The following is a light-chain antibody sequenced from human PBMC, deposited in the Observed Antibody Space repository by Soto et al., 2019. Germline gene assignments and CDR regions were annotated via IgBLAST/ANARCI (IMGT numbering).Light chain of an antibody. J-gene: IGKJ4*01. V-gene: IGKV3-20*01. CDR3: QQYGSSPLT. Sequence: EIVMTQSPGTLSLSPVERATLSCRASQSVSSYLAWYQQTPGQAPRLLIHGASSRATGIPDRFSGSGSGTDFTLTISRLEPEDFAVYYCQQYGSSPLTFGGGTKGDIK. CDR1: QSVSSY. CDR2: GAS.